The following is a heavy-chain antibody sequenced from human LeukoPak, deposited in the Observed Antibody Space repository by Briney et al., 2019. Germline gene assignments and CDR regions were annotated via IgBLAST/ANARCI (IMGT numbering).Heavy chain of an antibody. D-gene: IGHD5-18*01. CDR1: GFTFDDYT. V-gene: IGHV3-53*01. J-gene: IGHJ4*02. CDR2: IYSGGST. CDR3: ASQGRSYGYGTNLDY. Sequence: GGSLRLSCAASGFTFDDYTMHWVRQAPGKGLEWVSIIYSGGSTFYADSVKGRFTISRDNSKNTLYLQMNSLRAEDTAVYYCASQGRSYGYGTNLDYWGQGTLVTVSS.